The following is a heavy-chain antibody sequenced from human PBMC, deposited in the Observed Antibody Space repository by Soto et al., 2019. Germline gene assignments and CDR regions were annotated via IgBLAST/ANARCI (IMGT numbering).Heavy chain of an antibody. CDR1: GYTLIMYY. J-gene: IGHJ4*02. D-gene: IGHD3-22*01. CDR3: ARSPSTSGYYCAVDY. Sequence: ASVKVSCKASGYTLIMYYIHWMRQAPGQGLEWMGLINPSGGSTTYAQKFQGRVTRTRDTSTSTVYMDLSSLRSEDTAVYYCARSPSTSGYYCAVDYWGQGSQVTVSS. CDR2: INPSGGST. V-gene: IGHV1-46*01.